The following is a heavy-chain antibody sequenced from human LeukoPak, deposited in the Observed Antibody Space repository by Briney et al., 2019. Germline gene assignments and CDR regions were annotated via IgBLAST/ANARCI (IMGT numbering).Heavy chain of an antibody. Sequence: GGSLRLSCAASGFTFDDDGMSWVRQAPGKGLEWVTGINWNGGSTGYADSVKGRFTISRDNAKNSLYLQMNSLRAEDTAVYYCARVREYYDFWSGLYAFDIWGQGTMVTVSS. J-gene: IGHJ3*02. CDR1: GFTFDDDG. CDR3: ARVREYYDFWSGLYAFDI. CDR2: INWNGGST. V-gene: IGHV3-20*04. D-gene: IGHD3-3*01.